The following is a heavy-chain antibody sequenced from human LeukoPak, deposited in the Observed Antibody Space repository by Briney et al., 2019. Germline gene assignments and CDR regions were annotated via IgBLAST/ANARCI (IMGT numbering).Heavy chain of an antibody. CDR3: ASARATAMEDNWFDP. Sequence: GGSLRLSCAASGFAVSSNYMSWVRQALGKGLEWVSHIYSAGNTYYADSVKGRFTISRDSFKNTLYLQMNSLRGEDTAFYYCASARATAMEDNWFDPWGQGTLVTVSS. D-gene: IGHD5-18*01. J-gene: IGHJ5*02. V-gene: IGHV3-53*01. CDR1: GFAVSSNY. CDR2: IYSAGNT.